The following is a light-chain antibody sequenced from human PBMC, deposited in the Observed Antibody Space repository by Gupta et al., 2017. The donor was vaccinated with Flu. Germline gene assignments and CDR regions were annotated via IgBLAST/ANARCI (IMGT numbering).Light chain of an antibody. Sequence: DIVITQSPLSLPVTPGEPASISCRSSQSLLHSNGDDYLVWYLQRPGQSPQLLIYLGSNRASGVPDRFSGSGSGTDFTLKISRVEAEDVGVYYCMQALQTPWTFGQGTKV. J-gene: IGKJ1*01. CDR1: QSLLHSNGDDY. CDR2: LGS. CDR3: MQALQTPWT. V-gene: IGKV2-28*01.